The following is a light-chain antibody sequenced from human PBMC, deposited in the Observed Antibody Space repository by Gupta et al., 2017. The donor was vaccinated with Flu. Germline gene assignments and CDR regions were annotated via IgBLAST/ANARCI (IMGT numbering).Light chain of an antibody. V-gene: IGKV3-11*01. CDR1: QSVSSY. Sequence: EIVLTQSPATLSLSPGERATLSCRASQSVSSYLAWYQQKPGQAPRLLIYDASIRATGIPARFSGSGSGTDFTLTISSLEPEDFATYYCQQRSNWPPSLTFGGWTKVEIK. CDR2: DAS. CDR3: QQRSNWPPSLT. J-gene: IGKJ4*01.